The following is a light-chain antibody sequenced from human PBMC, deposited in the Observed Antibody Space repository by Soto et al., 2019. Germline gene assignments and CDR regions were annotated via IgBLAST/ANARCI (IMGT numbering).Light chain of an antibody. Sequence: EILVTQSPATLSGSPGERVTLSWGASQSVRNKVAWYQQKPGQTPRVIIYDTSTRAADIPASFSGSGYGTYFTLTISSLQSADFAVYYCQQYNICRSITFGPGTRLEIK. J-gene: IGKJ5*01. CDR1: QSVRNK. V-gene: IGKV3-15*01. CDR3: QQYNICRSIT. CDR2: DTS.